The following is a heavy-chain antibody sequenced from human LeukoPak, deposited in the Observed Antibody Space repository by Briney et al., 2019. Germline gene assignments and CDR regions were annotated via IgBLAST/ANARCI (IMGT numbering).Heavy chain of an antibody. Sequence: PGGSLRLSCAASGFTFSSYSMNWVRQAPGKGLEWVSYISSSGSTIYYADSVKGRFTISRDNAKNSLYLQMNSLRPEDTALYYCIKAGGAGSYYYWFDSWGQGTLVTVSS. CDR1: GFTFSSYS. CDR2: ISSSGSTI. V-gene: IGHV3-48*04. D-gene: IGHD3-10*01. J-gene: IGHJ5*01. CDR3: IKAGGAGSYYYWFDS.